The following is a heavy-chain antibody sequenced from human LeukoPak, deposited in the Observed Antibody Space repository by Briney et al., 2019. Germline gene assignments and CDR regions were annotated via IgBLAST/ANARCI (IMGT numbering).Heavy chain of an antibody. D-gene: IGHD2/OR15-2a*01. CDR3: ARGPYHMLFMPTWFDT. CDR1: GFTFSSYA. V-gene: IGHV3-64*01. J-gene: IGHJ5*02. Sequence: GGSLRLSCAASGFTFSSYAMHWVRQAPGKEVEYVSAITSSGDSTHYARSVKGRFTISRDNSKDTVYLQMGSLRSEDLAVYYCARGPYHMLFMPTWFDTWGQGTAVTVSS. CDR2: ITSSGDST.